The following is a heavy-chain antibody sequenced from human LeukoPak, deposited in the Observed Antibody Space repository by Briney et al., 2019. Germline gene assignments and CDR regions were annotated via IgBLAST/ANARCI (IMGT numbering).Heavy chain of an antibody. CDR2: INSDGSTT. CDR3: TRAQSGGSDY. Sequence: GGSLRLSCAASGFTFSSHWIYWVRHAPGKGLVWVSRINSDGSTTSYADSVKGRFTVSRDNAKNTLYLQMNSLRAEDTAVYYCTRAQSGGSDYWGQGTLVTVSA. CDR1: GFTFSSHW. V-gene: IGHV3-74*01. J-gene: IGHJ4*02. D-gene: IGHD3-16*01.